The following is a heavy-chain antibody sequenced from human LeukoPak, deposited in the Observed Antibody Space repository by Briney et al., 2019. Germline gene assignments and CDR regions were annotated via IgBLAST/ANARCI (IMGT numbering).Heavy chain of an antibody. D-gene: IGHD4-11*01. V-gene: IGHV4-38-2*01. CDR3: ARNSSLTTLKGGWFDP. CDR1: GYSINSGYS. Sequence: SETLSLTCAVSGYSINSGYSWTWLRQRPGKGLEWIGNIYHSGYAYYNPSLKSRATISLDASKNQFSLRLSSVTAADTAVYYCARNSSLTTLKGGWFDPWGQGTLVTVSS. CDR2: IYHSGYA. J-gene: IGHJ5*02.